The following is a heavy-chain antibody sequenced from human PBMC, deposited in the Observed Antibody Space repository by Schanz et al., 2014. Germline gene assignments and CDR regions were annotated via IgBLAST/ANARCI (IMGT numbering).Heavy chain of an antibody. CDR1: GGTFSSFA. Sequence: QVQLVQSGAEVNKPGSSVKVSCKASGGTFSSFAIFWVRQAPGQGLEWMGWIGGSDGNTNFAQKFQGRVTMTTDTSTSTVYMELRSLTSDDSAVYYCARDRDQWDGNYLDYWGQGTLVTVSS. CDR2: IGGSDGNT. CDR3: ARDRDQWDGNYLDY. J-gene: IGHJ4*02. D-gene: IGHD1-26*01. V-gene: IGHV1-18*01.